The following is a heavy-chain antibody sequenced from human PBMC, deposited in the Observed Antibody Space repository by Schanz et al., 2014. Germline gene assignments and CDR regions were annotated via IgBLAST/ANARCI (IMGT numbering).Heavy chain of an antibody. D-gene: IGHD2-2*01. V-gene: IGHV1-46*03. CDR3: ARGGFFDSTSFDS. Sequence: QGQLVQSGAEVKKPGASVKVSCKASGYTFTSYYIHWVRQAPGQGLEWMGKINPSSGTTRIAQNFQGRLTVTRDTSTSTVNMELSSLRSEDTAVYYCARGGFFDSTSFDSWGQGTLLTVSS. CDR2: INPSSGTT. CDR1: GYTFTSYY. J-gene: IGHJ4*02.